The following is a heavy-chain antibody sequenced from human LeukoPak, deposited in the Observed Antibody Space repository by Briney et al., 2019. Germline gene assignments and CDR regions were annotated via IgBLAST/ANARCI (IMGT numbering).Heavy chain of an antibody. Sequence: SETLSLTCTVSGGSISSYYWSWTRQPPGKGLEWIGYIYYSGSTNYNPSLKSRVTISVDTSKNQFSLKLSSVTAADTAVYYCARGYDTIFGVVITDDAFDIRGQGTMVTVSS. J-gene: IGHJ3*02. V-gene: IGHV4-59*01. CDR3: ARGYDTIFGVVITDDAFDI. CDR2: IYYSGST. CDR1: GGSISSYY. D-gene: IGHD3-3*01.